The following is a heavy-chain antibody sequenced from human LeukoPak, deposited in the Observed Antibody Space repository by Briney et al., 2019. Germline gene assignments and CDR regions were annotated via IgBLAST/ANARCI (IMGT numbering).Heavy chain of an antibody. V-gene: IGHV3-7*01. D-gene: IGHD1-1*01. CDR3: ARDKIEGPTKLDY. CDR1: GFTFSSYW. CDR2: IKQDESEK. J-gene: IGHJ4*02. Sequence: GGALRLSCAASGFTFSSYWMSWVRQAPGKGLGWVANIKQDESEKYYVDSVKGRFTISRDNAKNSLYLQMNSLRAEDTAVYYCARDKIEGPTKLDYWGQGILVTVPS.